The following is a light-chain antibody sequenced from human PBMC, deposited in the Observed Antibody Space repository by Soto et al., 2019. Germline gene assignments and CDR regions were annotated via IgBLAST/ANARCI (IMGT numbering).Light chain of an antibody. J-gene: IGKJ3*01. V-gene: IGKV3-15*01. CDR2: SAS. CDR1: ERVSTN. Sequence: PGESATLSCRASERVSTNLAWYQQTPGQAPRLLIYSASRRPTDIPVRFSGSGSGAEFTLTISSLQSEDFAIYYCQQRSSWPFTFGPGTKVDIK. CDR3: QQRSSWPFT.